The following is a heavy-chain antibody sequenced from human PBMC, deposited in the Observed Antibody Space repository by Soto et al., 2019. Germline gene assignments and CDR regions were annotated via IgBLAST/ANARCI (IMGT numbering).Heavy chain of an antibody. D-gene: IGHD1-26*01. CDR3: ARARTRWDDGLDL. J-gene: IGHJ3*01. CDR1: GFTFSTSD. CDR2: IDTAGDT. V-gene: IGHV3-13*01. Sequence: EVQLVESGGGLVQPGGSLRLSCAASGFTFSTSDMHWVRQPTGQRPEWVSAIDTAGDTYYTDSVKSRCSISRNNAKNSFYLPKNSLTAGDTAMYFCARARTRWDDGLDLWGKGTMVTVSS.